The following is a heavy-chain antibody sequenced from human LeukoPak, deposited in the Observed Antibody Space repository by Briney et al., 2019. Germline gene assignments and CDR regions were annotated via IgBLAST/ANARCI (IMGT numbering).Heavy chain of an antibody. Sequence: SGGSLRLSCAASGFTFSSYSMNWVRQAPGKGLEWVSSISSSSSYIYYADSVKGRFTISRDNAKNSLYLQMNSLRAEDTAVYYCARVGYYYDSSGLDYWGQGTLVTVSS. CDR3: ARVGYYYDSSGLDY. CDR1: GFTFSSYS. V-gene: IGHV3-21*01. CDR2: ISSSSSYI. D-gene: IGHD3-22*01. J-gene: IGHJ4*02.